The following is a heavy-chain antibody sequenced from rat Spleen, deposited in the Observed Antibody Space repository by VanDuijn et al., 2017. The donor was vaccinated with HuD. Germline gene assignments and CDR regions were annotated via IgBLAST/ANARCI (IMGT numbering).Heavy chain of an antibody. CDR1: GYDITSNY. Sequence: EVQLQESGPGLVKPSQSLSLTCSVTGYDITSNYWGWIRKFPGNEMEWMGYINSAGSTNYNPSLKSRISITRDTSKNQFFLQVNSVTTEDTATYYCAKTTVAYYYIMDAWGQGASVTVSS. D-gene: IGHD1-3*01. V-gene: IGHV3-3*01. CDR2: INSAGST. J-gene: IGHJ4*01. CDR3: AKTTVAYYYIMDA.